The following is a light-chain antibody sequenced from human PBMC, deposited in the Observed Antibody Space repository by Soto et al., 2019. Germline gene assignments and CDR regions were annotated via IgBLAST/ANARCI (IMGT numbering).Light chain of an antibody. CDR3: QAWDSSVV. CDR1: KLGGKY. Sequence: SYELTQPPSVSVSPGQTASMTCSGDKLGGKYVCWYQQKPGQSPVLVIYDDSKRPSGIPERFSGSNSGNTATLTLSGTQAMDEADYYCQAWDSSVVFGGGTKLTVL. J-gene: IGLJ2*01. CDR2: DDS. V-gene: IGLV3-1*01.